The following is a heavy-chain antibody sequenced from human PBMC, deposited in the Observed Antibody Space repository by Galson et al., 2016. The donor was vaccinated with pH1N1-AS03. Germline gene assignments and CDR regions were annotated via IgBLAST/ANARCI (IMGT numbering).Heavy chain of an antibody. CDR3: ARGVVDSSGPACSGTLRFDP. J-gene: IGHJ5*02. CDR1: GYTFTTYD. V-gene: IGHV1-8*03. D-gene: IGHD2-15*01. CDR2: MNPDSGNT. Sequence: SVKVSCKASGYTFTTYDINWVRQAPGQGLEWMGWMNPDSGNTGYAPRFQGRVTITRDTSISTAYMELSSLRSEDTAVYYCARGVVDSSGPACSGTLRFDPWGQGTLVTVSS.